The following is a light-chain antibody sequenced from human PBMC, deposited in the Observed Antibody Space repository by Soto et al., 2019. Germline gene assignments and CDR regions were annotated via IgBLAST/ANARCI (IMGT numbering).Light chain of an antibody. CDR3: QHYNNGPR. V-gene: IGKV3-15*01. Sequence: ETVMTQSPATLSVSPGEGAPLSCRASQTINNNLAWYQQKPGQAPRLLIYGASRRATGVPARFSGSGSGTEFTLTISSLQSEDFAVYYCQHYNNGPRFGQGTKVDIK. CDR1: QTINNN. J-gene: IGKJ1*01. CDR2: GAS.